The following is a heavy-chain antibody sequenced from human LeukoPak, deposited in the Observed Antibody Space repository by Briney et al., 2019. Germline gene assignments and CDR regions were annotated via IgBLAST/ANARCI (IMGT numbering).Heavy chain of an antibody. CDR2: IYSGGST. V-gene: IGHV3-66*01. Sequence: GGSLRLSCAASGFTVSSNYMSWVRQAPGKGLEWVSVIYSGGSTYYADSVKGRFTISRDNSKNTLYLQMNSLRAEDTAVYYCARDEREQWLPREYFQHWGQGTLVTVSS. CDR3: ARDEREQWLPREYFQH. J-gene: IGHJ1*01. CDR1: GFTVSSNY. D-gene: IGHD6-19*01.